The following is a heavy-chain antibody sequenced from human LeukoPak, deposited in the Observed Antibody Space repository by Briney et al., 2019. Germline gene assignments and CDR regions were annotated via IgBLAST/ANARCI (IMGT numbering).Heavy chain of an antibody. V-gene: IGHV3-48*01. CDR3: ARVISDYDFWSGHRDY. Sequence: GGSLRLSCAASGFTFSSYSMNWVRQAPGKGLEWVSYISSSSSTIYYADSVKGRFTISRDNAKNSLYLQMNSLRAEDTAVYYCARVISDYDFWSGHRDYWGQGTLVTVPS. D-gene: IGHD3-3*01. J-gene: IGHJ4*02. CDR2: ISSSSSTI. CDR1: GFTFSSYS.